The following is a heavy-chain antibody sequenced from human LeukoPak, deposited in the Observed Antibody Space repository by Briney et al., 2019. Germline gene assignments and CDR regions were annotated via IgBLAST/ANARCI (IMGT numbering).Heavy chain of an antibody. CDR3: ARGYKSEPPAKYGMDV. CDR2: IKQDGNDR. D-gene: IGHD5-12*01. CDR1: GFIFGSYW. V-gene: IGHV3-7*01. J-gene: IGHJ6*02. Sequence: GGSLRLSCAGSGFIFGSYWMSLVRQAPGKGLEWVANIKQDGNDRYYVDSVKGRFTVFRDDDKNSVYLQMNRLRAEDTAVYFCARGYKSEPPAKYGMDVWGRGTTVIVSS.